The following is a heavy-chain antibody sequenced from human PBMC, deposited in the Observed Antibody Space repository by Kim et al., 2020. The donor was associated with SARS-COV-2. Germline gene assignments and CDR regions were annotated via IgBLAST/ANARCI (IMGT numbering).Heavy chain of an antibody. V-gene: IGHV4-39*07. CDR1: GGSISSSSYY. D-gene: IGHD3-22*01. Sequence: SETLSLTCTVSGGSISSSSYYWGWIRQPPGKGLEWIGSIYYSGSTYYNPSLKSRVTISVDTSKNQFSLKLSSVTAADTAVYYCATDMIVVVITTTGWGYWGQGTLVTVSS. J-gene: IGHJ4*02. CDR3: ATDMIVVVITTTGWGY. CDR2: IYYSGST.